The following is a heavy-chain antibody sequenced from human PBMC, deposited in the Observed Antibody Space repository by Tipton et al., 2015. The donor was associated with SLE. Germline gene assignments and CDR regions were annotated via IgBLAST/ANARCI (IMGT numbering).Heavy chain of an antibody. CDR2: IKQDGSEK. V-gene: IGHV3-7*01. Sequence: LSLTCAASGFTFGSYWMSWVRQAPGKGLEWVANIKQDGSEKYYVDSVKGRFTISRDNAKNSLYLQMNSLRAEDTAVYYCARRQRWGSSPFDYWGQGTLVTVSS. CDR3: ARRQRWGSSPFDY. CDR1: GFTFGSYW. J-gene: IGHJ4*02. D-gene: IGHD6-13*01.